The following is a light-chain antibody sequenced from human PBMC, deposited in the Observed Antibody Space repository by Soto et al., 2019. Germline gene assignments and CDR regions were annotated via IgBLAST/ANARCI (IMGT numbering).Light chain of an antibody. CDR2: AAS. J-gene: IGKJ1*01. Sequence: DIQMTQSPSSLSASVGDRVTITCRASQSINSYLNWYQQKPRKAPELLMYAASSLQSGVPPRFSGSGYGTDFTLTISWLQSEDFATYYCQHYYNYPRTFGQGTKVDIK. CDR3: QHYYNYPRT. CDR1: QSINSY. V-gene: IGKV1-39*01.